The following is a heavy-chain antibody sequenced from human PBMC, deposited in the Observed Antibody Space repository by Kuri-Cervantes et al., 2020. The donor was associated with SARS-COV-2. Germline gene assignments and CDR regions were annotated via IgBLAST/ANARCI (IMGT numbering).Heavy chain of an antibody. Sequence: SETLSLTCTVSGGSISSSSYYWGWIRQPPGKGLEWIGYIYYSGSTNYNPSFKSRVTISVDTSKNQFSLKLSSVTAADTAVYYCARDPNANHGNWFDPWGQGTLVTVSS. CDR1: GGSISSSSYY. CDR2: IYYSGST. D-gene: IGHD4/OR15-4a*01. V-gene: IGHV4-61*01. J-gene: IGHJ5*02. CDR3: ARDPNANHGNWFDP.